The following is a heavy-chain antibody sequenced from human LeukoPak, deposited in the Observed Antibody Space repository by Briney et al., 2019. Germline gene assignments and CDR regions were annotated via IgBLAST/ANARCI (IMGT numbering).Heavy chain of an antibody. CDR3: ARGRYLTTLGGAAAGFLDS. V-gene: IGHV4-34*01. Sequence: GSLTLSCAASGFTVSNNYMRWIRQTPGKGLEWIGEINHSGSTNYNPSLKRRVTISVDTSQKQFSLRLTSVTAADTAVYYCARGRYLTTLGGAAAGFLDSWGQGTLVTVSS. D-gene: IGHD6-13*01. CDR1: GFTVSNNY. J-gene: IGHJ4*02. CDR2: INHSGST.